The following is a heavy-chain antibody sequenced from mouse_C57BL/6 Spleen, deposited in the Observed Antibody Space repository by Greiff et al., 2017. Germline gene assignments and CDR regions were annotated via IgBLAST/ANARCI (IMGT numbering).Heavy chain of an antibody. Sequence: QVQLQQPGAELVRPGSSVKLSCKASGYTFTSYWMEWVKQRPGQGLEWIGNIYPSDSETHYNQKFKDKATLTVDKSSSTAYMQLSSLTSEDSAVYYCARKLGYAMDYWGQGTSVTVSS. CDR2: IYPSDSET. D-gene: IGHD4-1*01. J-gene: IGHJ4*01. CDR1: GYTFTSYW. V-gene: IGHV1-61*01. CDR3: ARKLGYAMDY.